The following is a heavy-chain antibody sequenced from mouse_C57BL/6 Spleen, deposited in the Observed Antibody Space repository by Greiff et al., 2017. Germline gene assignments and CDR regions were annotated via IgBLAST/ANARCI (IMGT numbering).Heavy chain of an antibody. D-gene: IGHD2-3*01. Sequence: DVMLVESGGGLVKPGGSLKLSCAASGFTFSDYGMHWVRQAPEKGLEWVAYISSGSSTIYYADTVKGRFTISRDNAKNTLFLQMTSLRSEDTAMYYCARPIYDGFPFGYWGQGTTLTVSS. V-gene: IGHV5-17*01. J-gene: IGHJ2*01. CDR2: ISSGSSTI. CDR1: GFTFSDYG. CDR3: ARPIYDGFPFGY.